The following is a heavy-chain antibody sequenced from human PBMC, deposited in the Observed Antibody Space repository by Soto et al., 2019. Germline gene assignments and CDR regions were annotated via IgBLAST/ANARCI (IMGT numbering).Heavy chain of an antibody. CDR1: GFTFSSYC. D-gene: IGHD3-3*01. V-gene: IGHV3-30*18. CDR2: ISYDGSNK. CDR3: AKSDFPRSYYYYGMDV. Sequence: GSLRLSCAASGFTFSSYCMHWVRQAPGKGLEWVAVISYDGSNKYYADFVKGRFTISRDNSKNTLYLQMNSLRAEDTAVYYCAKSDFPRSYYYYGMDVWGQGTTVTVSS. J-gene: IGHJ6*02.